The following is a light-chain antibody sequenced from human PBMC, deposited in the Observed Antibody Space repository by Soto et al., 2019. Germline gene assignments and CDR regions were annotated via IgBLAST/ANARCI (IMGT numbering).Light chain of an antibody. CDR2: AAS. V-gene: IGKV3-11*01. Sequence: EIVLTQSPATLSLSPGERATLSCRASQSVSSYLAWYQQKPGQAPRLLIYAASNRATGITARFSGSGSGPAFTLTISSLEPEDFAVYYCQHRSNWPPITFGHGTRLELK. CDR1: QSVSSY. J-gene: IGKJ5*01. CDR3: QHRSNWPPIT.